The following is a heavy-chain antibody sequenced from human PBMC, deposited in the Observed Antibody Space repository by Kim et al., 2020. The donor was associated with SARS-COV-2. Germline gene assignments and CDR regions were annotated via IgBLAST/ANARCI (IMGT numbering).Heavy chain of an antibody. CDR3: ARVRDGYNYFYDD. D-gene: IGHD5-12*01. V-gene: IGHV3-53*01. CDR2: IYSGGDT. CDR1: GFTVSSNY. J-gene: IGHJ4*02. Sequence: GGSLRLSCAASGFTVSSNYMSWVRQAPGKGLEWVSVIYSGGDTYYADSVKGRFTISSDNSKNTLYLQMNRLRAEDTAVYYCARVRDGYNYFYDDWGQGTLVTVSS.